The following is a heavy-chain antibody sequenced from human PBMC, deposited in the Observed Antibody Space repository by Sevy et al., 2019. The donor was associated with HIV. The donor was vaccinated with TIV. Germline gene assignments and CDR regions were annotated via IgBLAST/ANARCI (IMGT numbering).Heavy chain of an antibody. V-gene: IGHV4-34*01. CDR1: GASFNDFY. CDR2: VNHREVT. CDR3: ARFDTRIKIFGVPRGIY. J-gene: IGHJ4*02. D-gene: IGHD3-3*01. Sequence: SETLSLTCTVYGASFNDFYWTWIRQPPGKGLEWIGEVNHREVTNYNPSLKSRVTISVDASNSQFSLELTSVTAADTAVYYCARFDTRIKIFGVPRGIYWGLGTLVTVSS.